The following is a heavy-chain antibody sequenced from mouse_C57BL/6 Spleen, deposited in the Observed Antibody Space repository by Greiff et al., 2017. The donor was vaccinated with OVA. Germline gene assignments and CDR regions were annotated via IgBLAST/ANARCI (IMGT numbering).Heavy chain of an antibody. D-gene: IGHD2-4*01. CDR2: INPSNGGT. CDR1: GYTFTSYW. CDR3: ARADDYDGAWFAD. J-gene: IGHJ3*01. V-gene: IGHV1-53*01. Sequence: VQLQQPGTELVKPGASVTLSCKASGYTFTSYWMHWVKQRPGQGLEWIGNINPSNGGTNYNEKFKSKATLTVDKSSSTAYMQLSSLTSEDSAVYYCARADDYDGAWFADWGQGTLVTVSA.